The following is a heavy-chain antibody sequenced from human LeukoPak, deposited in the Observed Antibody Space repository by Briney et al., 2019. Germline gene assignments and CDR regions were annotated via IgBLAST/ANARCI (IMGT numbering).Heavy chain of an antibody. CDR1: GFTLSNYD. CDR3: ARAAAGFDP. CDR2: IGKAGDI. V-gene: IGHV3-13*01. D-gene: IGHD2-15*01. Sequence: GGSLRLSCAASGFTLSNYDMHWVRQGIGKGLEWVSGIGKAGDIYYAGSVKGRFTIARENAKNSLYLQMNSLRAGDTAVYYCARAAAGFDPCGQGTLVTVSS. J-gene: IGHJ5*02.